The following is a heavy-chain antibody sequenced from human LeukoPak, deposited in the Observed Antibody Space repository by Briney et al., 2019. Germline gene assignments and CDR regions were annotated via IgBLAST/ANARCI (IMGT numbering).Heavy chain of an antibody. Sequence: TGGSLRLSCAASGFSFSNYGMNWVRQAPGKGLEWVSSISSSGGYIYYTDSVKGRFTISRDSPYNSLSLQMNSLRAEDTAAYYCARESGAGGYYSYSKMDVWGIGTTVTVSS. CDR2: ISSSGGYI. CDR1: GFSFSNYG. J-gene: IGHJ6*03. V-gene: IGHV3-21*01. D-gene: IGHD7-27*01. CDR3: ARESGAGGYYSYSKMDV.